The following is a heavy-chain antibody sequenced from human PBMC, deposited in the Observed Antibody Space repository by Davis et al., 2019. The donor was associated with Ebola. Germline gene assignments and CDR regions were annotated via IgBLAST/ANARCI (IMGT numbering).Heavy chain of an antibody. CDR1: GGSVSSGSYY. CDR3: ARDHYGGNSRYFDY. V-gene: IGHV4-61*01. J-gene: IGHJ4*02. Sequence: SETLSLTCTVSGGSVSSGSYYWSWIRQPPGKGLEWIGYIYYSGSTNYNPSLKSRVTISVDTSKNQFSLKLSSVTAANTAVYYCARDHYGGNSRYFDYWGQGTLVTVSS. CDR2: IYYSGST. D-gene: IGHD4-23*01.